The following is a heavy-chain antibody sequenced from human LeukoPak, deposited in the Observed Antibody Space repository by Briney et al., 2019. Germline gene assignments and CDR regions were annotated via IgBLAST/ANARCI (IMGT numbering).Heavy chain of an antibody. CDR1: GFTFSSYW. Sequence: GGSLRLSCAASGFTFSSYWMSWVRQAPGKGLGWVANIKQDGSEKYYVDSVKGRFTISRDNAKNSLYLQMNSLRAEDTAVYYCAGHCSSTSCPEWGQGTLVTVSS. V-gene: IGHV3-7*01. CDR2: IKQDGSEK. CDR3: AGHCSSTSCPE. J-gene: IGHJ3*01. D-gene: IGHD2-2*01.